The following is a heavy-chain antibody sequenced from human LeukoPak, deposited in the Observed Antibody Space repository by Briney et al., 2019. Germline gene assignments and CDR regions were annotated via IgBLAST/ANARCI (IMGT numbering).Heavy chain of an antibody. Sequence: GGSLRLSCAVSGFKFSSCWMNWVRQVPGKGLMWVAHINTNGDSANYADSVKGRFTISRDNARSMLSLQMNSLRAEDTAIYYCVRDNAYTFDYWGQGTLVTVSS. J-gene: IGHJ4*01. CDR1: GFKFSSCW. V-gene: IGHV3-74*01. CDR3: VRDNAYTFDY. CDR2: INTNGDSA. D-gene: IGHD5-24*01.